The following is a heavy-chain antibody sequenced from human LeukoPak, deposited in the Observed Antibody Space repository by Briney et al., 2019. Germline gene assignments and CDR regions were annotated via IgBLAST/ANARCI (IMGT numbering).Heavy chain of an antibody. J-gene: IGHJ4*02. Sequence: PGGSLRLSCAASGFTFSSYAMHWVRQAPGKGLEWVAVISYDGSNKYYADSVKGRFTISRDNSKNTLYLQMNSLRAEDTAVYYCARASYRYSSYSHFDYWGQGTLVTVSS. D-gene: IGHD3-16*02. CDR1: GFTFSSYA. CDR3: ARASYRYSSYSHFDY. CDR2: ISYDGSNK. V-gene: IGHV3-30-3*01.